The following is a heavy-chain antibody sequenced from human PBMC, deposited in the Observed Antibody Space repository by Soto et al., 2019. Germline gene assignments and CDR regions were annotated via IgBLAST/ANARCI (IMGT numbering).Heavy chain of an antibody. V-gene: IGHV4-59*01. J-gene: IGHJ6*02. Sequence: SETLSLTCTVSGGSISSYYWSWIRQPPGKGLEWIGYIYYSGSTNYNPSLKSRVTISVDTSKNQFSLKLSSVTAADTAVYYCARDRWGGFMDVWGQGTTVTVSS. CDR3: ARDRWGGFMDV. CDR1: GGSISSYY. CDR2: IYYSGST. D-gene: IGHD3-16*01.